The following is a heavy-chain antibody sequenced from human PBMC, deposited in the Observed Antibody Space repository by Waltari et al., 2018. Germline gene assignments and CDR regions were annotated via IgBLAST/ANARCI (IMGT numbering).Heavy chain of an antibody. CDR3: AREGGAYCGGDCQGFDY. V-gene: IGHV4-4*07. CDR2: IYTSGST. Sequence: QVQLQESGPGLVKPSETLSLTCTVSGGSISSYYWSWIRQPAGKGLEWIGRIYTSGSTTSNPSLKSRVPMSVDTSKNQFSLKLSSVTAADTAVYYCAREGGAYCGGDCQGFDYWGQGTLVTVSS. J-gene: IGHJ4*02. D-gene: IGHD2-21*01. CDR1: GGSISSYY.